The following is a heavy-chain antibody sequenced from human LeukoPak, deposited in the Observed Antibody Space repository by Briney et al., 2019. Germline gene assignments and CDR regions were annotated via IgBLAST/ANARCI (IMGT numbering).Heavy chain of an antibody. V-gene: IGHV3-11*01. D-gene: IGHD6-25*01. CDR1: GFTLRGNF. Sequence: GGSLRLSCAASGFTLRGNFMSWIRQAPGQGLEWVSYISTSGSTTFYADSVRGRFTISRDNAKNSVFLEMTSLRADDTAVYFCVREGLTGYFDAWGQGTLATVSS. J-gene: IGHJ5*02. CDR3: VREGLTGYFDA. CDR2: ISTSGSTT.